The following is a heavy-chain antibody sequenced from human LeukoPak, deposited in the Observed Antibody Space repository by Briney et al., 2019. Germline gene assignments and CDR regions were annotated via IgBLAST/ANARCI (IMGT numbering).Heavy chain of an antibody. J-gene: IGHJ4*02. Sequence: PGGSLRLSCAASGFTFSDYGMHWVRQAPGKGLEWVAVISYDRSNIYYADSVKGRFTISRDNSKNTLYLQMNSLRADDTAVYYCAKASLRLSLPGNFYYDYWGQGTLVTVSS. CDR2: ISYDRSNI. V-gene: IGHV3-30*18. D-gene: IGHD4-17*01. CDR3: AKASLRLSLPGNFYYDY. CDR1: GFTFSDYG.